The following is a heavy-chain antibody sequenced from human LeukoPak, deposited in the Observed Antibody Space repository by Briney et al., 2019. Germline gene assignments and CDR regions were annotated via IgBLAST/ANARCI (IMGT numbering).Heavy chain of an antibody. V-gene: IGHV3-74*01. CDR3: AKDNEPFDWLLYGAHDY. CDR1: GFAFSSYW. J-gene: IGHJ4*02. CDR2: VSYDGSYT. D-gene: IGHD3-9*01. Sequence: AGGSLRLSCAASGFAFSSYWIHWVRQAPGKGLVWVSHVSYDGSYTNYADSVKGRFTGSRDNAKNTAYLQMDSLRVEDTAVYYCAKDNEPFDWLLYGAHDYWGQGTLVTVSS.